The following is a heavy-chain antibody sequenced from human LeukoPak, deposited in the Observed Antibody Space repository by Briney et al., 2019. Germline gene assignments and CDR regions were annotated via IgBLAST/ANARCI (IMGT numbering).Heavy chain of an antibody. D-gene: IGHD6-13*01. J-gene: IGHJ4*02. CDR2: IYYSGST. CDR3: ARXRYPHSSSWFDY. V-gene: IGHV4-59*01. Sequence: SETLSLTCTVSGGSISSYYWSWIRQPPGKGLEWIGYIYYSGSTNYNPSLKSRVTISVDTSKNQFSLKLSSVTAADTAVYYCARXRYPHSSSWFDYWGQGTLVTVSS. CDR1: GGSISSYY.